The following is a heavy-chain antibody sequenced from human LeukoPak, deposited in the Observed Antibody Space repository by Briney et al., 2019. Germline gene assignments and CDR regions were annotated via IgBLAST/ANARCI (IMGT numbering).Heavy chain of an antibody. J-gene: IGHJ4*02. CDR2: IYHSGST. D-gene: IGHD3-10*01. CDR1: GGSISSSNW. Sequence: SETLSLTCAVSGGSISSSNWWSWVRQPPGKGLEWIGEIYHSGSTNYNPSLKSRVTISVDKSKNQLSLKLSSVTAADTAVYYCAREDGSGSYYSFPYWGQGTLVTVSS. V-gene: IGHV4-4*02. CDR3: AREDGSGSYYSFPY.